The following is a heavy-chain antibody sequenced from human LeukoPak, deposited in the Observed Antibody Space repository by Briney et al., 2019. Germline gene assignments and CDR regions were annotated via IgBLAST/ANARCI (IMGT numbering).Heavy chain of an antibody. J-gene: IGHJ4*02. CDR1: GGSISSGSYY. CDR2: IYTSGST. CDR3: ARSLYVWGSYRYTIFDY. D-gene: IGHD3-16*02. V-gene: IGHV4-61*02. Sequence: SETLSLTCTVSGGSISSGSYYWSWIRQPAGKGLEWIGRIYTSGSTNYKPSLKSRVTISVDTSKNQFSLKLSSVTAADTAVYYCARSLYVWGSYRYTIFDYWGQGTLVTVSS.